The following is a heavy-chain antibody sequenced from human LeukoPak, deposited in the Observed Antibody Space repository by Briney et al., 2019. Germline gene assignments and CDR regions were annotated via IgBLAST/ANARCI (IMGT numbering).Heavy chain of an antibody. Sequence: GESLKISCQGSGYSFTSYWIGWVRQMPGKGLEWMGIIYPGDSATRYSPSFQGQVTISADKSISTAYLQWSSLKASDTAMYYCARQNTYYDILTGSLNYFDYWGQGTLVTVSS. J-gene: IGHJ4*02. V-gene: IGHV5-51*01. CDR3: ARQNTYYDILTGSLNYFDY. D-gene: IGHD3-9*01. CDR2: IYPGDSAT. CDR1: GYSFTSYW.